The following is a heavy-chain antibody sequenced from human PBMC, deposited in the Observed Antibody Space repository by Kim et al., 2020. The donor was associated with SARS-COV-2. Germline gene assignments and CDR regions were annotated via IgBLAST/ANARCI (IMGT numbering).Heavy chain of an antibody. Sequence: YYADSVKGRFTISRDNSKNTLYLQMNSLRAEDTAVYYCAKDPVSYYGMDVWGQGTTVTVSS. J-gene: IGHJ6*02. V-gene: IGHV3-23*01. CDR3: AKDPVSYYGMDV.